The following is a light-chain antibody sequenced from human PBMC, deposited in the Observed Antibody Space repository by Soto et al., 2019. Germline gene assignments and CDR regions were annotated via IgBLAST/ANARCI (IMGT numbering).Light chain of an antibody. CDR3: QQSYSTPRT. CDR2: TAS. CDR1: QSIVSY. Sequence: DIQMTQSPSSLSVSVGDRFTITCRASQSIVSYLNWYQQKLGKAPKLLIYTASNLQRGVPSRFSGSGSGTDFTLTISNLQPEDFATYYCQQSYSTPRTFGQGTKLEIK. J-gene: IGKJ2*02. V-gene: IGKV1-39*01.